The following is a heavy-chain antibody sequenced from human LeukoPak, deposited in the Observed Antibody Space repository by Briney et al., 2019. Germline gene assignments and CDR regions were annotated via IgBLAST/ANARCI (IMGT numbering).Heavy chain of an antibody. Sequence: GASVKVSCKASGYTFTGYYMHWVRQAPGQGLEWMGWINPNSGGTNYAQKFQGRVTMTRDTSISTAYMELSRLRSDDTAVYYCARSIVVVVAATKGLLDYWGQGTLVTVSS. CDR3: ARSIVVVVAATKGLLDY. V-gene: IGHV1-2*02. J-gene: IGHJ4*02. D-gene: IGHD2-15*01. CDR2: INPNSGGT. CDR1: GYTFTGYY.